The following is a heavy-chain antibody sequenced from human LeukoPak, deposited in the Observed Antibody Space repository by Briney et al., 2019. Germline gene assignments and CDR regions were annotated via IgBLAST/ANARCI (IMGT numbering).Heavy chain of an antibody. J-gene: IGHJ4*02. CDR2: INPSGGST. Sequence: ASVKVSCKASGYTFTSFYLHWVRQAPGQGLEWMGMINPSGGSTTYAQKFQGRVTMTRDMSTSTVYMELSSLRSEDTAVYYCARDPRYYSSGRYDYWGQGTLVTVSS. CDR1: GYTFTSFY. CDR3: ARDPRYYSSGRYDY. D-gene: IGHD3-10*01. V-gene: IGHV1-46*01.